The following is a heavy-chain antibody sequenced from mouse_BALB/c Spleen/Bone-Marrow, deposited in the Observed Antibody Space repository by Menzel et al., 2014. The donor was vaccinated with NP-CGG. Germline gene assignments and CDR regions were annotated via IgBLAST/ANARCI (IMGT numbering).Heavy chain of an antibody. CDR2: ISYDGSN. J-gene: IGHJ4*01. CDR1: GYSITSGYY. D-gene: IGHD2-4*01. V-gene: IGHV3-6*02. Sequence: EVKLQEPGPGLVKPSQSLSLTCSVTGYSITSGYYWNWIRQFPGNKLEWMGYISYDGSNNYNPSLKNRISITRDTSKNQFFLKLNSVTTEDTATYYCARGYDYDYAMDYWGQGTSVTVSS. CDR3: ARGYDYDYAMDY.